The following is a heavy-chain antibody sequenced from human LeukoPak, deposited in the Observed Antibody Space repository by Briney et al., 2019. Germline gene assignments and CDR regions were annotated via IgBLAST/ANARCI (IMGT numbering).Heavy chain of an antibody. CDR3: AKYYDSSGYYYRRYFDY. CDR1: GFTFSSYA. Sequence: GGSLRLSCAASGFTFSSYAMSWVRQAPGKWLEWVSPISGSGGSTYYADSVKGRFTISRDNSKNTLYLQMNSLRAEDTAVYYCAKYYDSSGYYYRRYFDYWGQGTLVTVSS. V-gene: IGHV3-23*01. D-gene: IGHD3-22*01. J-gene: IGHJ4*02. CDR2: ISGSGGST.